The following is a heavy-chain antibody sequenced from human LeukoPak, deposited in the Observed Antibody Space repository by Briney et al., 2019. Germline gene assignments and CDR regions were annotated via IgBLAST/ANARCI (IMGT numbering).Heavy chain of an antibody. CDR3: ARDWAVAGSYYFDY. D-gene: IGHD6-19*01. Sequence: GRSLRLSCAASGFTFSSYGMHWVRQAPGKGLEWVAVIWYDGSNKYYADSVKGRFTISRDNSKNTLYLQKNSLRAEDTAVYYCARDWAVAGSYYFDYWGQGTLVTVSS. V-gene: IGHV3-33*01. J-gene: IGHJ4*02. CDR1: GFTFSSYG. CDR2: IWYDGSNK.